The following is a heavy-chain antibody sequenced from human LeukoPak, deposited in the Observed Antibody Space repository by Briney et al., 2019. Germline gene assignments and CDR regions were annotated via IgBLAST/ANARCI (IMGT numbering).Heavy chain of an antibody. V-gene: IGHV3-11*01. Sequence: GGSLRLSCAASGFTFNDYYMSWVRQAPGKGLEWLSYINIGGTNTHYADFVKGRFTISRDNAKKSLYLEMNNLRAEDTAVYYCATDGAGFDTWGQGVLVTVSS. CDR2: INIGGTNT. J-gene: IGHJ5*02. CDR3: ATDGAGFDT. CDR1: GFTFNDYY.